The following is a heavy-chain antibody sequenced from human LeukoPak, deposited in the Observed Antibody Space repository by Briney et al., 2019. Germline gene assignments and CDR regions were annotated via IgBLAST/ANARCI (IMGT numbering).Heavy chain of an antibody. J-gene: IGHJ4*02. CDR1: GFPFYSYW. V-gene: IGHV3-7*03. Sequence: GGSLRLSCTASGFPFYSYWMTWVRQTPGKGLEWVANIRHDGSTKYYVDSVKGRFTISRDNAMNSLYLQMDSLRVEDTAIYYCARSVPYGTTWYGRSDCWGQGTQVTVSS. CDR3: ARSVPYGTTWYGRSDC. CDR2: IRHDGSTK. D-gene: IGHD6-13*01.